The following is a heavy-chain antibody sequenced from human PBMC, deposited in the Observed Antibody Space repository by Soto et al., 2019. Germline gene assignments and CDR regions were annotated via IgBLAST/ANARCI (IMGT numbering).Heavy chain of an antibody. V-gene: IGHV4-59*01. CDR1: GGSMSEYF. CDR2: IYYLGST. Sequence: SETLSLTFSVSGGSMSEYFWNWIRQSPGKGLEWIGYIYYLGSTDYNPSLKSRVTISVDTSKRQFSLRLTSVTAADTAVYYCARDGYDGSGSPYPAYWGPGTQVTV. J-gene: IGHJ4*02. CDR3: ARDGYDGSGSPYPAY. D-gene: IGHD3-10*01.